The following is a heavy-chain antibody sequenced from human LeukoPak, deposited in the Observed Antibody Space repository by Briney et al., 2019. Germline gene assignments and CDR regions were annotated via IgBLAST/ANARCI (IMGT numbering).Heavy chain of an antibody. CDR3: AKGLPKRGYSYGFGAFDI. CDR2: ISWNSGSI. CDR1: GFTFDDYA. D-gene: IGHD5-18*01. J-gene: IGHJ3*02. V-gene: IGHV3-9*01. Sequence: GRSLRLSCAASGFTFDDYAMHWVRQAPGKGLEWVSGISWNSGSIGYADSVKGRFTISRGNAKNSLYLQMNSLRAEDTALYYCAKGLPKRGYSYGFGAFDIWGQGTMVTVSS.